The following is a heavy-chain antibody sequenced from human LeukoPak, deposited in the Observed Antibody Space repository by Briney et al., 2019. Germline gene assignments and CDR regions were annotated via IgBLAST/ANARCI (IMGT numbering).Heavy chain of an antibody. CDR2: INPNSGGT. V-gene: IGHV1-2*02. J-gene: IGHJ6*03. CDR3: ARDADRTYYYYMDV. Sequence: ASVKVSCKSSGYTFTAYYIHWVRLAPGQGLEWMGWINPNSGGTNYAQKFQGRVTMTRDTSISTAYMELSSPRYDDMAVYYCARDADRTYYYYMDVWGKGTTVTVSS. CDR1: GYTFTAYY.